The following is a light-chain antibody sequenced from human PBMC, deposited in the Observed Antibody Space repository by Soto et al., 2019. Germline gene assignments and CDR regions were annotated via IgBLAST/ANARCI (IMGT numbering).Light chain of an antibody. CDR2: ATS. Sequence: DIQMTQSPSSLSASVGDRVTITCRASQSIERYLHWYQQKSGKAPKFLMYATSHLQSGVPSRFSGSGSWTEFTLTIRGLQPEDLGSYYCQQTYTVPYTFGQGTK. CDR3: QQTYTVPYT. V-gene: IGKV1-39*01. J-gene: IGKJ2*01. CDR1: QSIERY.